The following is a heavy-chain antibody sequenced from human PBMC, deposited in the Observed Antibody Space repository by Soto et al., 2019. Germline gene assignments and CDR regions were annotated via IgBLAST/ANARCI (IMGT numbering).Heavy chain of an antibody. D-gene: IGHD2-2*02. Sequence: PGGSLRLSCAASGFTFSSYWMSWVRQAPGKGLEWVANIKQDGSEKYYVDSMKGRFTISRDNAKISLYLQMNSLRAEDPAVYYCAREVVVVPGAIEYYYYGMDVWGQGTTVTVS. CDR1: GFTFSSYW. J-gene: IGHJ6*02. CDR2: IKQDGSEK. CDR3: AREVVVVPGAIEYYYYGMDV. V-gene: IGHV3-7*03.